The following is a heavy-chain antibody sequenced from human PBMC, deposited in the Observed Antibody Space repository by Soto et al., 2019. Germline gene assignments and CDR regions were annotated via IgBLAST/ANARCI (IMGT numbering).Heavy chain of an antibody. V-gene: IGHV4-30-4*01. D-gene: IGHD2-15*01. CDR1: GDSISTLDYF. J-gene: IGHJ5*01. Sequence: LXLTGAVSGDSISTLDYFWAWIRQPPGQTLEYIGYIYKSATTYYNPSFESRVAISLDTSKSQFSLTVNSVTAGDTAVYFCARGRYCLTGSCFPNWFDSWGRGTLVTVYS. CDR3: ARGRYCLTGSCFPNWFDS. CDR2: IYKSATT.